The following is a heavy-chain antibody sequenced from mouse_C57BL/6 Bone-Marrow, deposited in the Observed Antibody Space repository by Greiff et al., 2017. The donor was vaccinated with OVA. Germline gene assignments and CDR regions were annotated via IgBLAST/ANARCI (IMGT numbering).Heavy chain of an antibody. V-gene: IGHV1-62-2*01. Sequence: VQVVESGAELVKPGASVKLSCKASGYTFTEYTIHWVKQRSGQGLGWIGWFYPGSGSIKYNEKFKDKATLTADKSSSTVYMELSRLTSEDSAVYFCARHEEGAYYGSYAMDYWGQGTSVTVSS. CDR1: GYTFTEYT. D-gene: IGHD1-1*01. CDR3: ARHEEGAYYGSYAMDY. J-gene: IGHJ4*01. CDR2: FYPGSGSI.